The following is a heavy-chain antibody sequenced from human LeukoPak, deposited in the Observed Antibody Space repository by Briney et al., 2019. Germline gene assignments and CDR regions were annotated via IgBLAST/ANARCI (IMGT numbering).Heavy chain of an antibody. J-gene: IGHJ3*02. V-gene: IGHV4-39*01. CDR1: GGSISSSSYY. Sequence: PSETLSLTCTVSGGSISSSSYYWGWVRQPPGKGLEFVGSIYYSGGTYYNPSLKSRVTISVDTSKNQFSLKLSSVTAADTAVYYCARGQYYDSSGYYYVSAFDIWGQGTMVTVSS. CDR3: ARGQYYDSSGYYYVSAFDI. CDR2: IYYSGGT. D-gene: IGHD3-22*01.